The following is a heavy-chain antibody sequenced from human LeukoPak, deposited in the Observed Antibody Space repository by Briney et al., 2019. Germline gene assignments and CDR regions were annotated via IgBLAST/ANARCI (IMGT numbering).Heavy chain of an antibody. CDR3: ARPSSIEARDDAFDI. Sequence: ASVKVSCKASGYTFTSYYMHWVRQAPGQGLEWMGIINPSGGSTSYAQKFQGRVTMTRDTSTSTVYMELSSLRSEDTAVYYCARPSSIEARDDAFDIWGQGTMVTVSS. D-gene: IGHD6-6*01. V-gene: IGHV1-46*01. J-gene: IGHJ3*02. CDR1: GYTFTSYY. CDR2: INPSGGST.